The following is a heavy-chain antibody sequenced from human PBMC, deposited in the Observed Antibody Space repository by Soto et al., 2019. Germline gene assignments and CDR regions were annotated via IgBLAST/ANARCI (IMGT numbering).Heavy chain of an antibody. Sequence: QVQLVQSGAEVKKPGSSLKLSCKASGGLFSSYAISWVRQAPGQGLEWMGGIITVFGTTNYAQKFQDRVTITADESTNTAYMDLSSLRSEDTAIYYCAMGGSPYVWFNEFWGQGTLVTVSS. CDR2: IITVFGTT. J-gene: IGHJ4*02. D-gene: IGHD3-16*01. CDR3: AMGGSPYVWFNEF. V-gene: IGHV1-69*01. CDR1: GGLFSSYA.